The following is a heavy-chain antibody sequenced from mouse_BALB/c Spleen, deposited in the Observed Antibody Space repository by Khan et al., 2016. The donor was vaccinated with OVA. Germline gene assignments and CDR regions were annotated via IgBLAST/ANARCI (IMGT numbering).Heavy chain of an antibody. CDR3: ARYIGRIFLDY. J-gene: IGHJ2*01. CDR1: GFTFTDYY. CDR2: IRNKANGYTT. V-gene: IGHV7-3*02. Sequence: EVELVESGGGLVQPGDSLRLSCTTSGFTFTDYYMNWVRQPPGGALEWLGFIRNKANGYTTEYSASVKGRFTISRDNSQSILYLQMNTLRAEDSATYYCARYIGRIFLDYWGQGTTLTVSS. D-gene: IGHD3-1*01.